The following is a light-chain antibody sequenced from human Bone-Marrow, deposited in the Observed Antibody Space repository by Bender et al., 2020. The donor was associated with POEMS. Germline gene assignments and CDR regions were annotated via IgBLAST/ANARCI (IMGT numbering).Light chain of an antibody. Sequence: QSALTQPRSVSGSPGQTVTISCSGTSSDIGDYKYVSWYQQHPAKAPKLMIFDVSNRPSGVSTRFSGSKSGNTASLTISGLQPEDEADYYCGSYTSDGTYVFGGGTKVTVL. CDR1: SSDIGDYKY. CDR3: GSYTSDGTYV. V-gene: IGLV2-14*01. J-gene: IGLJ1*01. CDR2: DVS.